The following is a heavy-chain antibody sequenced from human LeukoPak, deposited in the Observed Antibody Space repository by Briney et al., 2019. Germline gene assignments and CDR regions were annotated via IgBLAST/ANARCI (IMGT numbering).Heavy chain of an antibody. J-gene: IGHJ4*02. Sequence: ASVKVSCKASGYTFTSYDINWVRQATGQGLEWMGWMNPNSGNTGYAQKFQGRVTMTRSTSISTAYMELSSLTSEDTAVYYCARVSLGYCSGGTCYFQDHWGQGTLATVSS. D-gene: IGHD2-15*01. CDR1: GYTFTSYD. CDR3: ARVSLGYCSGGTCYFQDH. V-gene: IGHV1-8*01. CDR2: MNPNSGNT.